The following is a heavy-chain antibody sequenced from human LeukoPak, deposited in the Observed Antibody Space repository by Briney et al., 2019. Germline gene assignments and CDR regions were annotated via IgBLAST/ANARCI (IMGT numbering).Heavy chain of an antibody. D-gene: IGHD2-15*01. CDR3: ASAAPMIHAFDI. J-gene: IGHJ3*02. Sequence: SQTLSLTCTFSGGSISCGGYYWSWIRQHPGKGLGWIGYIYYSGGSYYNPSLKSRVTISVHTSKNQFSLRLSSVAAADTAVYDCASAAPMIHAFDIWGQGTMVTVSS. CDR1: GGSISCGGYY. V-gene: IGHV4-31*03. CDR2: IYYSGGS.